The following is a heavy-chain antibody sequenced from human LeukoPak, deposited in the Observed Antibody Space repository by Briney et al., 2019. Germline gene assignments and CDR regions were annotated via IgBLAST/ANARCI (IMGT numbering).Heavy chain of an antibody. CDR1: GFNFSDYF. D-gene: IGHD4/OR15-4a*01. V-gene: IGHV3-11*06. CDR3: ARTDYGSLRGAFLI. CDR2: ISSSGTYT. Sequence: GGSLRLSCLTSGFNFSDYFMTWIRQAPGKGLEWVSYISSSGTYTNYADSVKGRFTISRDNAKNSLYLQMNSLRAEDTAVYYCARTDYGSLRGAFLIWGQGTMVTVSS. J-gene: IGHJ3*02.